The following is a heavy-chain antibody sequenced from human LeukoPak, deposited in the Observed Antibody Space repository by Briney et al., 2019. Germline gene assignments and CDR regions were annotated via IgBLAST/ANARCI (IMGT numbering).Heavy chain of an antibody. CDR2: IKSNTGGGTT. J-gene: IGHJ3*01. Sequence: PGGSLRLSCAASGFSFSNAWMNWVRQAPGKGLEWVGLIKSNTGGGTTDYAAPVKGRFTISRDDSKNTLYLQMNSLKIEDTAVYYCSRTSGGPWVWGQGTMVTVSS. V-gene: IGHV3-15*01. CDR3: SRTSGGPWV. CDR1: GFSFSNAW. D-gene: IGHD2-8*02.